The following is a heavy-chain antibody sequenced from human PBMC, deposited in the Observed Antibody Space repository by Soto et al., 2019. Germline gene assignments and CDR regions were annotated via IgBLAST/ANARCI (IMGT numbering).Heavy chain of an antibody. V-gene: IGHV5-10-1*01. Sequence: EVQLVQSGAEVKKPGESLRISCKGSGYSFTSYWISWVRQMPGKGLEWMGRIDPSDSYTNYSPSFQGHVTISADKSISTAYLQWSSLKASDTAMYYCARPQGRAYYYYGMDVWGQGTTVTVSS. CDR1: GYSFTSYW. CDR3: ARPQGRAYYYYGMDV. J-gene: IGHJ6*02. CDR2: IDPSDSYT.